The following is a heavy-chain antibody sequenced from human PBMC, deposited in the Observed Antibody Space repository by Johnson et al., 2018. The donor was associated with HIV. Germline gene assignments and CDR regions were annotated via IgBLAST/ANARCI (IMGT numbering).Heavy chain of an antibody. J-gene: IGHJ3*02. CDR2: ISGSGGST. CDR3: ARGRKDIGAADGLDNDAFDM. Sequence: VQLVESGGGLVQPGGSLRLSCAASGFTFSSYAMSWVRQAPGKGLEWVSAISGSGGSTYYADSVRGRFTISRDISKNTLYLQMDRLRPDDTALYYCARGRKDIGAADGLDNDAFDMWGQGTLVTVSS. V-gene: IGHV3-23*04. D-gene: IGHD5-12*01. CDR1: GFTFSSYA.